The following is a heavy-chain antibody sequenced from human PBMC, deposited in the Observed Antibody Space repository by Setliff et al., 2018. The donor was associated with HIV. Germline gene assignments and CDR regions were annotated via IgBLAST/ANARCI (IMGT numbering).Heavy chain of an antibody. D-gene: IGHD3-10*01. J-gene: IGHJ6*04. V-gene: IGHV1-8*01. Sequence: ASVKVSCKSSGSTFNNYDIIWLRQATGQGLEWLGWMNLNSDVAGYAPGFHDRLTMTRSTSMDTTNLELRSLRSEDTAVYYCARGKGVRGVIITGGLDVWGKGTTVTVSS. CDR3: ARGKGVRGVIITGGLDV. CDR1: GSTFNNYD. CDR2: MNLNSDVA.